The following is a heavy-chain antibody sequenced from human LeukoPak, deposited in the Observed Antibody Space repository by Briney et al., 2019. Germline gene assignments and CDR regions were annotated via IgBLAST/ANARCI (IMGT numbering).Heavy chain of an antibody. D-gene: IGHD3-3*01. V-gene: IGHV1-69*13. CDR1: GGTFSSYA. CDR3: ARDLADFWSGYLLDP. Sequence: SVKVSCKATGGTFSSYAISWVRQAPGQGLEWMGGIIPIFGTANYAQKFQGRVTITADESTSTAYMELSSLRSEDTAVYYCARDLADFWSGYLLDPWGQGTLVTVSS. J-gene: IGHJ5*02. CDR2: IIPIFGTA.